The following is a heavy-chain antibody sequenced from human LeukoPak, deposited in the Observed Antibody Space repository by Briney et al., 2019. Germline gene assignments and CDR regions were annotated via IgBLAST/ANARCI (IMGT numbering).Heavy chain of an antibody. CDR3: AKDGLGYCSGGSCYFDY. CDR1: GFTFSSYE. D-gene: IGHD2-15*01. Sequence: GGSLRLSCAASGFTFSSYEMNWVRQAPGKGLEWVSYISSSGSTIYYADSVKGRFTISRDNAKNSLYLQMNSLRADDTAVYYCAKDGLGYCSGGSCYFDYWGQGTLVTVSS. J-gene: IGHJ4*02. V-gene: IGHV3-48*03. CDR2: ISSSGSTI.